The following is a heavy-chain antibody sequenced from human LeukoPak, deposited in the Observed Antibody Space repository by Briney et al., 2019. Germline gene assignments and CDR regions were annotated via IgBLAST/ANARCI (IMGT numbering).Heavy chain of an antibody. Sequence: PGGSLRLSCAASGFTFSSYWMHWVRHAPGKGLVWVSRINTDGSTTSYADSVKGRFTISRDNAKNTLYLQMNSLRAEDTAVYYCARSPYTPDFWGQGTLVTVSS. D-gene: IGHD3-16*01. CDR3: ARSPYTPDF. CDR1: GFTFSSYW. CDR2: INTDGSTT. J-gene: IGHJ4*02. V-gene: IGHV3-74*01.